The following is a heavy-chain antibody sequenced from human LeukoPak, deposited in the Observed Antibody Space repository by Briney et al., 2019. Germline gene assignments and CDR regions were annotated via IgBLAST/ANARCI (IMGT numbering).Heavy chain of an antibody. CDR1: GGTFSSYA. V-gene: IGHV1-69*05. CDR2: IIPIFGTA. D-gene: IGHD5-24*01. CDR3: ARDVWEMATTPHFDY. J-gene: IGHJ4*02. Sequence: SVKVSCKASGGTFSSYAISWVRQAPGQGLEWVGTIIPIFGTANYAQKFQGRVTITTDESTSTAYMELSSLRSEDTAVYYCARDVWEMATTPHFDYWGQGTLVTVSS.